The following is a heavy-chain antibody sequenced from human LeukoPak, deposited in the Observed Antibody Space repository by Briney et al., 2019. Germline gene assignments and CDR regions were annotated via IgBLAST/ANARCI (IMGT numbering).Heavy chain of an antibody. CDR1: GGTFSSHA. D-gene: IGHD3-22*01. CDR2: IIPIFGTA. V-gene: IGHV1-69*05. Sequence: ASVKVSCKASGGTFSSHAISWVRQAPGQGLEWMGGIIPIFGTANYAQKFQGRVTITTDESTSTAYMELSSLRSEDTAVYYCARGNYDSSGRHFDYWGQGTLVTVSS. CDR3: ARGNYDSSGRHFDY. J-gene: IGHJ4*02.